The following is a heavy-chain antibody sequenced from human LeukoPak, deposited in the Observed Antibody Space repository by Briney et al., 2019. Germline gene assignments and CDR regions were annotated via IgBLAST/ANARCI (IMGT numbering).Heavy chain of an antibody. Sequence: NPGGSLRLSCAASGFTFSDYYMSWLRQAPGKGLEWVSYISSSGSTIYYADSVKGRFTISRDNAKNSLYLQMNSLRAEDTAVYYCARELSYYDSSGLGHWGQGTLVTVSS. CDR2: ISSSGSTI. CDR1: GFTFSDYY. J-gene: IGHJ4*02. CDR3: ARELSYYDSSGLGH. V-gene: IGHV3-11*04. D-gene: IGHD3-22*01.